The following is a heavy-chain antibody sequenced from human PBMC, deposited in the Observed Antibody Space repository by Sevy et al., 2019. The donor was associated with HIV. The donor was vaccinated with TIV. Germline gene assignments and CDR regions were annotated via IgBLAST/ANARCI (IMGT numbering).Heavy chain of an antibody. CDR2: ISYEGSHK. CDR1: GFNFSNYG. J-gene: IGHJ6*02. D-gene: IGHD3-3*01. CDR3: AKVMLRLTMFGVVVEYYHYGLDV. V-gene: IGHV3-30*18. Sequence: GGSLRLSCAVSGFNFSNYGMEWVRQVPGKGLEWVALISYEGSHKYYADSVKGRFTISRDNSRNTVCLKMNSLRVEDTAVYYCAKVMLRLTMFGVVVEYYHYGLDVWGQGTTVTVSS.